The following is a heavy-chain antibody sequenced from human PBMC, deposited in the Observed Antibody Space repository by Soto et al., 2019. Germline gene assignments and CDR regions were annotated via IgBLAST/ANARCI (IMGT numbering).Heavy chain of an antibody. CDR1: GGSIRSYY. V-gene: IGHV4-59*01. D-gene: IGHD3-22*01. CDR3: ASHPHYYDSSGYYPH. Sequence: SETLSLTCNVPGGSIRSYYWNWIRQPPGKTLEWIGDVYYSGSANYNPSLKSRVTISVDMSKNQFSLKLNSVTAEDTAVYYCASHPHYYDSSGYYPHWGQGTLVTVS. J-gene: IGHJ4*02. CDR2: VYYSGSA.